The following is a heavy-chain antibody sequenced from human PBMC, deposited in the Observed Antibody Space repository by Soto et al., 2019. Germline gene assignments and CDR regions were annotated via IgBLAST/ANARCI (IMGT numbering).Heavy chain of an antibody. D-gene: IGHD3-10*01. CDR2: ISSNGGST. CDR3: VREARGSGYYYYGMDV. CDR1: GVTCIGYA. V-gene: IGHV3-64D*08. J-gene: IGHJ6*02. Sequence: SLRVSSSALGVTCIGYARHWVRQAPGKGLEYVSAISSNGGSTYYADSVKGRFTISRDNSKNTMYLQMSSLRAEDTAVYYCVREARGSGYYYYGMDVWGQGTTVTVSS.